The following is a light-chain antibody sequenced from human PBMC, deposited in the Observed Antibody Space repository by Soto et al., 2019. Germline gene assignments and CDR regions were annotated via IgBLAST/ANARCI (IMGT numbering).Light chain of an antibody. CDR3: QQYTGSPNT. V-gene: IGKV3-20*01. Sequence: EIVMTQSPATLSLSPGERAALACKASQTVSRNYLAWFQQSPGQAPRLLIYGASTRAAGIPDRFSGSGSGTDFTLTITRLEPEDSAVYFCQQYTGSPNTFGQGTRLEIK. CDR2: GAS. J-gene: IGKJ5*01. CDR1: QTVSRNY.